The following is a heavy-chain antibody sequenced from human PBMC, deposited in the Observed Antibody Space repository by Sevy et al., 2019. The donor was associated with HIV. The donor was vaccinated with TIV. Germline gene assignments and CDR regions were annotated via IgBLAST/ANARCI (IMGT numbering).Heavy chain of an antibody. CDR1: GFIFSHYS. CDR3: ARDRGVGTSSYGMDV. J-gene: IGHJ6*02. CDR2: ISTSSTYI. V-gene: IGHV3-21*01. D-gene: IGHD1-26*01. Sequence: GGSLRLSCTASGFIFSHYSMNWVRQAPGKGLEWVSSISTSSTYIYYADSVKGRFTISRDNAKNLLYLQMNSLRAEDTALYQCARDRGVGTSSYGMDVWGQGTTVTVSS.